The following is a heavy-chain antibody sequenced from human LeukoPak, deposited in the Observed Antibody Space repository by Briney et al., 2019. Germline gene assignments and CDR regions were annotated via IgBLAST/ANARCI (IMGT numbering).Heavy chain of an antibody. V-gene: IGHV4-34*01. J-gene: IGHJ4*02. CDR3: ARARDRSDLI. Sequence: SETLSLTCTVYGASFSGYYWTWIRQPPGKGLEWIGETNPSGSANYSPSLESRVTMSLDTSKKQFSLKLTSVTAADTAVYYCARARDRSDLIWGQGTLVTVSS. CDR2: TNPSGSA. D-gene: IGHD3-22*01. CDR1: GASFSGYY.